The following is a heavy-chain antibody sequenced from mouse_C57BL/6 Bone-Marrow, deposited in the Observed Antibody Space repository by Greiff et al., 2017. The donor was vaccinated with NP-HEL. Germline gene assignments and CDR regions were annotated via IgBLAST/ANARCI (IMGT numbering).Heavy chain of an antibody. Sequence: QVQLQQSGAELVKPGASVKMSCKASGYTFTSYWITWVKQRPGQGLEWIGDIYPGSGSTNYNEKFKSKATLTVDTSSSTAYMQLSSLTSEDSAVYYCARSLYYGSSYDYFDYWGQGTTLTVSS. D-gene: IGHD1-1*01. CDR3: ARSLYYGSSYDYFDY. J-gene: IGHJ2*01. CDR2: IYPGSGST. CDR1: GYTFTSYW. V-gene: IGHV1-55*01.